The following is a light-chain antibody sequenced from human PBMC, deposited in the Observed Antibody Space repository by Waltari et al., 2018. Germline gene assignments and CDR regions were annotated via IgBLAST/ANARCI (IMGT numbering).Light chain of an antibody. CDR3: QQSSSWA. CDR2: AAS. J-gene: IGKJ1*01. Sequence: IQMTQSPSSLSASVGDRVTITCRTSQSTSNRLNWYQQKPGKVPKVLIYAASSLQRGVPSRFSGSGSGTEFTLTISSLQPEDSATYYCQQSSSWAFGQGTKVEIK. V-gene: IGKV1-39*01. CDR1: QSTSNR.